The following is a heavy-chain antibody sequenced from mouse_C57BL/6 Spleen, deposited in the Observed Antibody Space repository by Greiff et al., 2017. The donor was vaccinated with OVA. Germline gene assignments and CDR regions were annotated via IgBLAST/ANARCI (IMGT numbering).Heavy chain of an antibody. V-gene: IGHV1-72*01. D-gene: IGHD2-10*01. CDR2: IDPNSGGT. J-gene: IGHJ4*01. Sequence: QVQLQQPGAELVKPGASVKLSCKASGYTFTSYWMHWVKQRPGRGLEWIGRIDPNSGGTKYNEKFKSKATLTVDKPSIQAYMQLSSLTSEESAVYYCARPTTVRGYYAMDYWGQGTSVTVSS. CDR3: ARPTTVRGYYAMDY. CDR1: GYTFTSYW.